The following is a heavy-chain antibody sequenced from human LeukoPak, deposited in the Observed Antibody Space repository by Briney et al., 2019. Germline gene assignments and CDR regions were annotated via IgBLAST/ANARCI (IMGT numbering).Heavy chain of an antibody. Sequence: GGSLRLSCAASGFTFSSYEMNWVRQAPGKGLEWVSAISGSGGSTYYADSVKGRFTISRDSSKSTLYLQMNSLRAEDTAVYYCAKDEYDSSPDVWGQGTTVTVSS. CDR3: AKDEYDSSPDV. D-gene: IGHD6-6*01. CDR1: GFTFSSYE. J-gene: IGHJ6*02. V-gene: IGHV3-23*01. CDR2: ISGSGGST.